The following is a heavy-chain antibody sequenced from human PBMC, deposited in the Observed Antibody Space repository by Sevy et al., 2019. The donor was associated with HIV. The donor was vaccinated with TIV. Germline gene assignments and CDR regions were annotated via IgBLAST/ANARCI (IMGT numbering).Heavy chain of an antibody. CDR1: GYTFTSYR. CDR2: ISPHNGDT. CDR3: ARAYCSGGRCYSLAY. V-gene: IGHV1-18*01. D-gene: IGHD2-15*01. J-gene: IGHJ4*02. Sequence: ASVKVSCKVSGYTFTSYRITWVRQAPGQGLESMGWISPHNGDTKYAQKFRGRVTMITDTSTNTAYMELRSLGSDDTAIYYCARAYCSGGRCYSLAYWGQGTLVTVSS.